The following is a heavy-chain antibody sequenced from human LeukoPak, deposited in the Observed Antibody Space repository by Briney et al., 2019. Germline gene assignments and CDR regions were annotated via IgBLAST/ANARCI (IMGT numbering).Heavy chain of an antibody. CDR3: AKTSIGYCSGGSCYHLDY. CDR1: GFTFSSYG. V-gene: IGHV3-30*18. J-gene: IGHJ4*02. Sequence: GGSLRLSCAASGFTFSSYGMHWVRQAPGKGLEWVAVISYDGSNKYYADSVKGRFTISRDNSKNTLYLQMNSLRAEDTAVYYCAKTSIGYCSGGSCYHLDYWGQGTLVTVSS. CDR2: ISYDGSNK. D-gene: IGHD2-15*01.